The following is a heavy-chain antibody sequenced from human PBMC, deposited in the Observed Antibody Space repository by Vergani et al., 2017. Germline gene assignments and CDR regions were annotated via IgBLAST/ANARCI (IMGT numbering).Heavy chain of an antibody. Sequence: EVQLLESGGGLVQPGGSLRLSCAASGFTFSSYAMSWVRQAPGKGLEWVSAISGSGGSTYYADSGKGRFTISRDNSKNTLYLQMNSLRAEDTAVYYCAKARKWGFLGGVVPKNFDYWGQGTLVTVSS. J-gene: IGHJ4*02. CDR3: AKARKWGFLGGVVPKNFDY. V-gene: IGHV3-23*01. CDR2: ISGSGGST. CDR1: GFTFSSYA. D-gene: IGHD3-3*01.